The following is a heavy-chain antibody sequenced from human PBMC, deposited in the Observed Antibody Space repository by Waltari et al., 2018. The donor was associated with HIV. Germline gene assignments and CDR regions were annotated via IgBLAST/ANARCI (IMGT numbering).Heavy chain of an antibody. CDR3: ARHNQWLAYGFVDY. CDR2: IYYSGST. D-gene: IGHD6-19*01. CDR1: GGSISSSSYY. Sequence: QLQLQESGPGLVKPSETLSLTCTVSGGSISSSSYYWGWIRQPPGKGLGWIGSIYYSGSTYYNPPLKSRVTISVDTSKNQFSLKLSSVTAADTAVYYCARHNQWLAYGFVDYWGQGTLVTVSS. J-gene: IGHJ4*02. V-gene: IGHV4-39*01.